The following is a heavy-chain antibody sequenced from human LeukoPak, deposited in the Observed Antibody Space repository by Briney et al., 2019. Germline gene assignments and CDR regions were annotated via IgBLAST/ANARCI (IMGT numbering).Heavy chain of an antibody. D-gene: IGHD3-22*01. CDR1: GGSISSGSYY. CDR3: ARDPGDYDSSGLLDH. CDR2: IYTSGIT. Sequence: SETLSLTCTISGGSISSGSYYCSWIPQPAAKRLEWIGRIYTSGITNYYPSLKSRVTIPVDTSKNQFSLKLSYVTAADTAVYYCARDPGDYDSSGLLDHRGRGTLVTVSS. J-gene: IGHJ4*02. V-gene: IGHV4-61*02.